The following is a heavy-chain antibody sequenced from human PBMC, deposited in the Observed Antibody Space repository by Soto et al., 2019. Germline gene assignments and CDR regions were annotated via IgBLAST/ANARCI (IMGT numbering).Heavy chain of an antibody. J-gene: IGHJ6*02. V-gene: IGHV3-30*03. D-gene: IGHD3-10*01. CDR3: XXXXXXXXXXXGXDX. Sequence: QVQLVESGGGVVQPGRSLRLSCAASGFSFSNYGMYWVRQAPGKGLEWVAIISFDGSKKYHADSVKGRFTISRDNSKNTVYLQMNSLXVXXXXXYXXXXXXXXXXXXXGXDXWGQGTTVTVSS. CDR2: ISFDGSKK. CDR1: GFSFSNYG.